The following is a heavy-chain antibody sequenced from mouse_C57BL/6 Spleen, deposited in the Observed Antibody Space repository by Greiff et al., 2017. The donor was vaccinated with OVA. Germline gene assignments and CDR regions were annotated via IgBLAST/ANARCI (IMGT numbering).Heavy chain of an antibody. CDR2: IYPGSGCT. CDR3: ARDYYRSGGFEY. CDR1: GYTFTSYW. Sequence: QVQLKQPGAELVKPGASVKMSCKASGYTFTSYWITWVKQRPGQGLEWIGDIYPGSGCTNYNEKFKGKATLTVDTSSSPAYMQLSSLTSEDSAVFYCARDYYRSGGFEYWGQGTLVTVSA. V-gene: IGHV1-55*01. J-gene: IGHJ3*01. D-gene: IGHD2-12*01.